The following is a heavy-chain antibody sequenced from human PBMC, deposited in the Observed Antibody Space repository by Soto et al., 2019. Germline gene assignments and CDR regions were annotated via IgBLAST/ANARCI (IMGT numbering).Heavy chain of an antibody. Sequence: SQTLSLTCAISGDSVSRNSAAWNWIRQSPSRGLEWLGRTYYRSKWYNDYAVSVKSRITINPDTSKNQFSLQLNSVTPEDTAVYYCARSFEYSSSNWFDPWGQGTLVTVSS. CDR1: GDSVSRNSAA. CDR2: TYYRSKWYN. V-gene: IGHV6-1*01. CDR3: ARSFEYSSSNWFDP. J-gene: IGHJ5*02. D-gene: IGHD6-6*01.